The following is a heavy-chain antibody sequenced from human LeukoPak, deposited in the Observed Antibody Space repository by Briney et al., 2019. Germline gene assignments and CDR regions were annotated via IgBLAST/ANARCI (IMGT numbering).Heavy chain of an antibody. D-gene: IGHD3-22*01. CDR2: INHSGST. Sequence: PSETLSLTCAVHGGSFSGYYWSWIRQPPGKGLEWIGEINHSGSTNYNPSLKSRVTISVDTSKNQFSLKLSSVTAADTAVYYCARGPRWLRYWGQGTLVTVSS. CDR1: GGSFSGYY. V-gene: IGHV4-34*01. CDR3: ARGPRWLRY. J-gene: IGHJ4*02.